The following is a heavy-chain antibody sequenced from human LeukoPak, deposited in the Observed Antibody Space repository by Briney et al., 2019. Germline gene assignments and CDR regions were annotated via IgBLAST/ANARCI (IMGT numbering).Heavy chain of an antibody. CDR3: ARDGKGQLGIYYYYMDV. V-gene: IGHV3-7*01. Sequence: GGSLRLSCAASGFIFTNYWMTWVRQTPGKGLQWVANIKKDGSEKYYVDSVKGRFTISRDNAKNSLYLQMNSLRAEDTAVYYCARDGKGQLGIYYYYMDVWGKGTTVTVSS. CDR1: GFIFTNYW. D-gene: IGHD6-6*01. J-gene: IGHJ6*03. CDR2: IKKDGSEK.